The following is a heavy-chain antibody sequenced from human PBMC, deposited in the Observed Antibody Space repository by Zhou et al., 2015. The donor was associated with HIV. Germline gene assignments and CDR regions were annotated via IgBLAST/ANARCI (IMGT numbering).Heavy chain of an antibody. CDR3: ARGAGQWLVPDAFDI. V-gene: IGHV1-69*01. D-gene: IGHD6-19*01. CDR2: IIPIFGTA. Sequence: VLGEGLEWMGGIIPIFGTANYAQKFQGRVTITADESTSTAYMELSSLRSEDTAVYYCARGAGQWLVPDAFDIWGQGTMVTVSS. J-gene: IGHJ3*02.